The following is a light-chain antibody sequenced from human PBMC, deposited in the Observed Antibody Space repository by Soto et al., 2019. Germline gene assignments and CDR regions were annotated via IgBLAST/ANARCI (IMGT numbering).Light chain of an antibody. CDR2: DAS. Sequence: DIQMTQSPSSLSASLGDRVTITCRASQGIRNDLGWYQQKPGKAPKLLIYDASNLETGVPSTFSGTGYGTDFTFTISSLQPEHIGIYYCQQYDNFPLTFGQGTRLEIK. J-gene: IGKJ5*01. CDR1: QGIRND. CDR3: QQYDNFPLT. V-gene: IGKV1-33*01.